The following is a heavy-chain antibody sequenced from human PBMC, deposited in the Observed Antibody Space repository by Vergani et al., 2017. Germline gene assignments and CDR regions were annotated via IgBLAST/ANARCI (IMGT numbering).Heavy chain of an antibody. V-gene: IGHV4-39*01. CDR3: ARVVNVPVGSYRYPDY. CDR2: IYYSGST. J-gene: IGHJ4*02. D-gene: IGHD3-16*02. Sequence: QLQLQESGPGLVKPSETLSLTCTVSGGSISSSSYYWGWIRQPPGKGLEWIGSIYYSGSTYYNPSLKSRVTISVDTSKNQFSLKLSSVTAADTAVYYCARVVNVPVGSYRYPDYWGQGTLVTVSS. CDR1: GGSISSSSYY.